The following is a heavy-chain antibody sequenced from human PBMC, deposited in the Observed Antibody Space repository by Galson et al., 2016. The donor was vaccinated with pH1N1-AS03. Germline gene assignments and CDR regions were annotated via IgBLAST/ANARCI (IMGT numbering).Heavy chain of an antibody. Sequence: CAISGDSVSSESAHWNWTRQTPSRGLEWLGRTYYRSKWFHEYAVSVKGRITITPDTSKNDFSLHLQSVTPEDSAVYYCALNSNWYFDVWGRGSLVIVSS. CDR2: TYYRSKWFH. CDR1: GDSVSSESAH. CDR3: ALNSNWYFDV. V-gene: IGHV6-1*01. D-gene: IGHD4-11*01. J-gene: IGHJ2*01.